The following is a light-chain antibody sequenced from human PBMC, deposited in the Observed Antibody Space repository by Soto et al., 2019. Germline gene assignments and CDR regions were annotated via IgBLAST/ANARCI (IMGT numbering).Light chain of an antibody. CDR1: SSNIGHNY. Sequence: QSVLAQPPSVSAAPGQKVTISCSGSSSNIGHNYVCWYQQFPGTAPKLLIYDNDKRPSGIPDRFSGSKSGTSATLDITGLQTGEEADYYCGTWDSSLSVGVVGGGTKLTVL. CDR2: DND. V-gene: IGLV1-51*01. J-gene: IGLJ2*01. CDR3: GTWDSSLSVGV.